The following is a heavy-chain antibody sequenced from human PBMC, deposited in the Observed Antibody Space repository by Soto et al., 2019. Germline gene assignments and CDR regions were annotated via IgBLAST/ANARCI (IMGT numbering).Heavy chain of an antibody. J-gene: IGHJ5*02. V-gene: IGHV4-38-2*01. CDR1: GYSISSGYY. CDR3: ARAGGEYDFWSRYSVDWVWFDP. D-gene: IGHD3-3*01. Sequence: PSETLSLTCAVSGYSISSGYYWGWIRQPPGKGLEWIGSIYHSGSTYYNPSLKSRVTISVDTSKNQFSLKLSSVTAADTAVYYCARAGGEYDFWSRYSVDWVWFDPWGQGTMVTVYS. CDR2: IYHSGST.